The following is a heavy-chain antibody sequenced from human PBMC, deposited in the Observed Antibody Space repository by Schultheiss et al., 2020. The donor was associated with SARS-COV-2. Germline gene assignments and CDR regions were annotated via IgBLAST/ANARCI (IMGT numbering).Heavy chain of an antibody. D-gene: IGHD3-22*01. Sequence: ESLKISCAASGFTFSSYSMNWVRQAPGKGLEWVSSISSSSSYIYYADSVKGRFTISRDNAKNSLYLQMNSLRAEDTAVYYCAREGYYYYDSSGYRPFDYWGQGTLVTVSS. CDR1: GFTFSSYS. V-gene: IGHV3-21*01. CDR3: AREGYYYYDSSGYRPFDY. CDR2: ISSSSSYI. J-gene: IGHJ4*02.